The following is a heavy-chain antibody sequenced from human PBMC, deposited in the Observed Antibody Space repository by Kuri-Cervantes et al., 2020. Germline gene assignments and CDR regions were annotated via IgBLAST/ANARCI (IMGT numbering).Heavy chain of an antibody. CDR1: GGSISSSSNY. CDR3: ARRFGRVGYENCYFDI. Sequence: SETLSLTCAVSGGSISSSSNYWGWIRQPPGKGLEWIGSIYYSGKSYYNTSLKSRVSMSVDTSTNQFSLKLSSVTAADTTVYYCARRFGRVGYENCYFDIWGRGTLVTVSS. CDR2: IYYSGKS. V-gene: IGHV4-39*01. D-gene: IGHD5-12*01. J-gene: IGHJ2*01.